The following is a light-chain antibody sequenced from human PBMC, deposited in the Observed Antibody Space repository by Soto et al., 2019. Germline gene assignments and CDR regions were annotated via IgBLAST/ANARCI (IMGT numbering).Light chain of an antibody. CDR2: WAS. CDR1: QTVLDSSNNKDF. J-gene: IGKJ1*01. CDR3: QQYYSTPRT. Sequence: NVRSKYPDSLAECLGVGVAINCKSSQTVLDSSNNKDFLTWYQQKPGQPPKLLIYWASTREFGVPDRFSGSGSGTDFTLTISSLQAEDVAVYYCQQYYSTPRTFGHGTKV. V-gene: IGKV4-1*01.